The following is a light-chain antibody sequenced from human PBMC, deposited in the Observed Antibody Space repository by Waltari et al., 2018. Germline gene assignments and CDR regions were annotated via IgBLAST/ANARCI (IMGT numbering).Light chain of an antibody. Sequence: DLQMTQSPSSLSASVGDRVTITFRASQSINTYLSWYQQKPLKAPKLLIYGASFLQSGVPSRFSGSGSGTDFTLTINSLQPEDFATYYCQQSYNSRPYTFGQGTKLQVK. V-gene: IGKV1-39*01. J-gene: IGKJ2*01. CDR2: GAS. CDR3: QQSYNSRPYT. CDR1: QSINTY.